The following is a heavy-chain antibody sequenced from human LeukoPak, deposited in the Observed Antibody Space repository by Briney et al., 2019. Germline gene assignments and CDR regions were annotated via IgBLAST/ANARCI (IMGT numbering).Heavy chain of an antibody. D-gene: IGHD3-3*01. CDR3: ARGGVVTQPGYFQH. V-gene: IGHV4-4*07. CDR2: IYTSGST. CDR1: GVSISSYY. J-gene: IGHJ1*01. Sequence: PSETLSLTCTVAGVSISSYYWNWIRQPAGKGLEGIGRIYTSGSTNFNPSLKSRVTMSVDTSKNQFSLKLSSVTAADTAVYYCARGGVVTQPGYFQHWGQDTLVTVSS.